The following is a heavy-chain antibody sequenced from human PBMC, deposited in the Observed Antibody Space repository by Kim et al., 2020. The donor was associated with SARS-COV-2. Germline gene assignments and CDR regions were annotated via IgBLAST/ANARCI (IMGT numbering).Heavy chain of an antibody. CDR2: IWYDGSNK. CDR1: GFTFSSYG. Sequence: GGSLRLSCAASGFTFSSYGMHWVRQAPGKGLEWVAVIWYDGSNKYYADSVKGRFTISRDNSKNTLYLQMNSLRAEDTAVYYCASRTREGSIVYWGQGTLVTVSS. J-gene: IGHJ4*02. D-gene: IGHD4-4*01. V-gene: IGHV3-33*01. CDR3: ASRTREGSIVY.